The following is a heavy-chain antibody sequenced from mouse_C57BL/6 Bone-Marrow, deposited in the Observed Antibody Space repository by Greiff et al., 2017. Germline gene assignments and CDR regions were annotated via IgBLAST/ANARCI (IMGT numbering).Heavy chain of an antibody. CDR3: ARERGAWFAY. Sequence: QVKLQQPGAELVRPGSSVKLSCKASGYTFTSYWMHWVKQRPIQGLEWIGNIDPSDSETHYNQKFKDKATLTVDKSSSTAYMQLSSLTSEDSAVYYCARERGAWFAYWGQGTLVTVSA. CDR2: IDPSDSET. CDR1: GYTFTSYW. V-gene: IGHV1-52*01. J-gene: IGHJ3*01.